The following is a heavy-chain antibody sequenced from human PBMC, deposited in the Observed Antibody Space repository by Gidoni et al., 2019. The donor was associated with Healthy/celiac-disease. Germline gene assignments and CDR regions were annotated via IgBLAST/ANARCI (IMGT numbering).Heavy chain of an antibody. Sequence: EVQLVESGGGLVQPGGSLRLSCAASGFTVSSNYMSWVRQAPGKGLELVSVIYSGGSTYYADSVKGRFTISRDNSKNTLYLQMNSLRAEDTAVYYCARDPLSYYGMDVWGQGTTVTVSS. CDR2: IYSGGST. CDR1: GFTVSSNY. CDR3: ARDPLSYYGMDV. J-gene: IGHJ6*02. V-gene: IGHV3-66*01.